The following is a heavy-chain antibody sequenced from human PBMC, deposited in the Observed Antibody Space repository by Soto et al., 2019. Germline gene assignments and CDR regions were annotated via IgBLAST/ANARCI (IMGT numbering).Heavy chain of an antibody. Sequence: PSETLSLTCAVSGGSISSGGYSWSWIRQPPGKGLEWIGYIYHSGSTYYNPSLKSRVTISVDRSNNQFSLKLSSVTAADTAVYYCARGYYTTTAYWFDSWGQGTLVTVSS. CDR2: IYHSGST. D-gene: IGHD1-1*01. CDR1: GGSISSGGYS. CDR3: ARGYYTTTAYWFDS. J-gene: IGHJ5*01. V-gene: IGHV4-30-2*01.